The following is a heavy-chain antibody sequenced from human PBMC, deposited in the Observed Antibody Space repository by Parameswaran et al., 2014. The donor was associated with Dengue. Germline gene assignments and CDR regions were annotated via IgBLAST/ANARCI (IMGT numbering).Heavy chain of an antibody. V-gene: IGHV5-51*01. J-gene: IGHJ4*02. D-gene: IGHD1-26*01. CDR3: ARHRKGGSYYGREGGPQGGYYFDY. CDR2: IYPGDSDT. Sequence: VRQMPGKGLEWMGIIYPGDSDTRYSPSFQGQATISADKSISTAYLQWSSLKASDTAMYYCARHRKGGSYYGREGGPQGGYYFDYVGPGNPGYRLL.